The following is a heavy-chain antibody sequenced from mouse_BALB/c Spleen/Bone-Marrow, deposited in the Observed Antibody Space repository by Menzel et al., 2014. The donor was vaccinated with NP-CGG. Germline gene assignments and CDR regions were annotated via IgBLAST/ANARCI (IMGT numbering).Heavy chain of an antibody. D-gene: IGHD2-14*01. CDR3: ARYRLGTYFDY. J-gene: IGHJ2*01. V-gene: IGHV14-3*02. CDR2: IDPANGNT. CDR1: GFNIKDTY. Sequence: EVKLMESGAELVKPGASVKLSCIASGFNIKDTYMHWVKQRPEQGLEWIGRIDPANGNTKYDPKFQGKATITADTSSNTAYLQLSSLTSEDTAVYYCARYRLGTYFDYWGQGTTHTVSS.